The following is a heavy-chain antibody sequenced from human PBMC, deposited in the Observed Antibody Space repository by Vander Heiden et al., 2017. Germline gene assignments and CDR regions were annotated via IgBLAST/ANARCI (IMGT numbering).Heavy chain of an antibody. CDR1: GFPFSSYW. CDR3: ARDGGAYSSSSEFFDY. V-gene: IGHV3-7*01. CDR2: IKQDGSEK. Sequence: EVQLVESGGGLVQPGGSLSLSCAASGFPFSSYWMSWVRQAPGKGLEWVANIKQDGSEKYYVDSVKGRFTISRDNAKNSLYLQMNSLRAEDTAVYYCARDGGAYSSSSEFFDYWGQGTLVTVSS. D-gene: IGHD6-6*01. J-gene: IGHJ4*02.